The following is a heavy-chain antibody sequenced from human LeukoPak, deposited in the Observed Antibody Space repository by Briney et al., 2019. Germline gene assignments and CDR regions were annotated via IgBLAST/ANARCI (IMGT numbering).Heavy chain of an antibody. Sequence: ASLKVSCEASLDTFSGYGISGGPESPEERLWRRGWITADIGDTNSAQKLQRRVTMTTDNSTSTAYMELSSLRSEDTAVYYCARGGIDSSSSIFDSYYMDVWGKGTTVTVSS. J-gene: IGHJ6*03. CDR1: LDTFSGYG. CDR3: ARGGIDSSSSIFDSYYMDV. V-gene: IGHV1-18*01. CDR2: ITADIGDT. D-gene: IGHD6-6*01.